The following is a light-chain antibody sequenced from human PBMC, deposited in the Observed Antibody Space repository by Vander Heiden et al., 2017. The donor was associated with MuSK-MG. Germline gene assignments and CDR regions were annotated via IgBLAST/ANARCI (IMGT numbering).Light chain of an antibody. V-gene: IGLV3-21*02. CDR3: QVWDGTTENNPEVV. CDR2: DDR. CDR1: DIGHRS. J-gene: IGLJ2*01. Sequence: SYVLTQSPSVSVAPGQTATITCGGDDIGHRSVHWYQQKPGHAPVRVVYDDRDRTSGSPERFSGSSFGKKATQTVSRVEAGDEADDDCQVWDGTTENNPEVVFGGGTRLTVL.